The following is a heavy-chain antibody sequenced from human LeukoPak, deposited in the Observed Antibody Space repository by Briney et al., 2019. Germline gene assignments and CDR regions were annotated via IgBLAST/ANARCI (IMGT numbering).Heavy chain of an antibody. CDR2: IYYSGST. D-gene: IGHD2-2*01. CDR3: AREDIVAVPAAKGRDYYYYGMDV. V-gene: IGHV4-59*01. CDR1: GGSISSYY. J-gene: IGHJ6*02. Sequence: PSETLSLTCTVSGGSISSYYWSWIRQPPGEGLEWIGYIYYSGSTNYNPSLKSRVTISVDTSKNQFSLKLSSVTAADTAVYYCAREDIVAVPAAKGRDYYYYGMDVWGQGTTVTVSS.